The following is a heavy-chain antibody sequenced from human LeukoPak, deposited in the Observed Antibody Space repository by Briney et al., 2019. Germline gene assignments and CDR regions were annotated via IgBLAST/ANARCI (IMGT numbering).Heavy chain of an antibody. Sequence: SQTLSLTCTVSGGSISSGSYYWSWIRQPAGKGLEWIGRTYTSGSTNYNPSLKSRVTISVDTSKNQFSLKLSSVTAADTAVYYCARAHSSSSGYYYYYYMDVWGKGTTVTLSS. CDR3: ARAHSSSSGYYYYYYMDV. CDR2: TYTSGST. J-gene: IGHJ6*03. V-gene: IGHV4-61*02. D-gene: IGHD6-6*01. CDR1: GGSISSGSYY.